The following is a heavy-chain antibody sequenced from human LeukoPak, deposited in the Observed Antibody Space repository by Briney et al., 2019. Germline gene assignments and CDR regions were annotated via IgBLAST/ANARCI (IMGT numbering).Heavy chain of an antibody. D-gene: IGHD1-26*01. CDR2: IYYSGGI. J-gene: IGHJ4*02. Sequence: SGTLSLTCTVSGGSISSYYWSWIRQPPGKGLEWIGYIYYSGGIVYNPSLKSRVTISVDTSKNQFSLKLSSVTAADTAVYYCVRGCCGNYWHFDYWGQGTLVTVSS. CDR3: VRGCCGNYWHFDY. V-gene: IGHV4-59*08. CDR1: GGSISSYY.